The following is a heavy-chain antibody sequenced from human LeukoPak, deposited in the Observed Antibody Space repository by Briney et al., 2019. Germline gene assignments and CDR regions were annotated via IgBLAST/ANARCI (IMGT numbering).Heavy chain of an antibody. CDR2: IWGGGDST. D-gene: IGHD2-8*01. V-gene: IGHV3-23*01. CDR3: AKAPLPHCSSGVCYNDH. CDR1: GFTVSSNY. Sequence: GGSLRLSCAASGFTVSSNYMSWVRQAPGKGLEWVSGIWGGGDSTYYADSVKGRFTISRDNSKNTLFLQMNSLRAEDTAVYYCAKAPLPHCSSGVCYNDHWGQGTLVTVSS. J-gene: IGHJ5*02.